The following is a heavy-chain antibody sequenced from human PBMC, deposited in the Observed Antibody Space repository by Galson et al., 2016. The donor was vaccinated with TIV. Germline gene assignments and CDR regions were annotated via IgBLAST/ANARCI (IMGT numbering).Heavy chain of an antibody. J-gene: IGHJ4*02. Sequence: SLRLSCAASGFSFSNYAMSWVRQAPGRGLEWVSGIGGSGGSPNYGASVKGRFPISRDNSKNILYLQMNSLRAEDTAVYYCAKRPIITIFGAGSNYCDSWGQGTLVTVSS. CDR3: AKRPIITIFGAGSNYCDS. V-gene: IGHV3-23*01. D-gene: IGHD3-3*01. CDR1: GFSFSNYA. CDR2: IGGSGGSP.